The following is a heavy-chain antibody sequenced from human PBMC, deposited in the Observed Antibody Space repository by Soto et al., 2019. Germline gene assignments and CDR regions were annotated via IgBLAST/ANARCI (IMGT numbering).Heavy chain of an antibody. CDR3: ARREINYYGSGSYYIDSFQH. CDR2: IYYSGRT. CDR1: GGSISSYY. V-gene: IGHV4-59*08. Sequence: SETLSLTCTVSGGSISSYYWSWIRQPPGKGLEWIGYIYYSGRTNYNPSLKSRVTISGDTSKNQFSLKPSSVTAADTAVYYCARREINYYGSGSYYIDSFQHWGQGTLVTVSS. J-gene: IGHJ1*01. D-gene: IGHD3-10*01.